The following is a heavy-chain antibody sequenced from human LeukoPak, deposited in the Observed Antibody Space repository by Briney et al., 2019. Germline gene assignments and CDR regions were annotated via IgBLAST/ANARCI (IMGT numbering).Heavy chain of an antibody. CDR3: ARDQNLMITFGGVIARGADVDY. D-gene: IGHD3-16*02. CDR1: GYTFTSYD. Sequence: ASVKVSCKASGYTFTSYDINWVRQATGQGLEWMGWMNPNNANTNYAQKLQGRVTMTTDTSTSTAYMELRSLRPDDTAVYYCARDQNLMITFGGVIARGADVDYWGQGTLVTVSS. J-gene: IGHJ4*02. CDR2: MNPNNANT. V-gene: IGHV1-18*01.